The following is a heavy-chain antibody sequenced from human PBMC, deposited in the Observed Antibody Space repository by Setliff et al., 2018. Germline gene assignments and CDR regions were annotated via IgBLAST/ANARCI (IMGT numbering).Heavy chain of an antibody. D-gene: IGHD3-10*01. CDR2: INPSGGTA. Sequence: ASVKVSCQASGYTFTSYYMHWVRQAPGQGLEWMGIINPSGGTANYAQKFQGRVTITADESTSTAYMELSSLRSEDTAVYYCARAPMVRGVIIPSRYYYYYMDVWGKGTTVTVSS. J-gene: IGHJ6*03. CDR3: ARAPMVRGVIIPSRYYYYYMDV. V-gene: IGHV1-46*01. CDR1: GYTFTSYY.